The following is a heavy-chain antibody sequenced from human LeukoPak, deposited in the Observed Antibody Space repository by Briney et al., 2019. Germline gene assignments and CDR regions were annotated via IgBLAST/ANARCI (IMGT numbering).Heavy chain of an antibody. Sequence: LSGRSLRLSCAASGFTFSSYAMRWVRQAPGKGLEWVAVISYGGSNKYYADSVKGRFTISRDNSKNTLYLQMNSLRAEDTAVYYCARAADITMIVVVINYWGQGTLVTVSS. CDR2: ISYGGSNK. D-gene: IGHD3-22*01. CDR3: ARAADITMIVVVINY. V-gene: IGHV3-30-3*01. J-gene: IGHJ4*02. CDR1: GFTFSSYA.